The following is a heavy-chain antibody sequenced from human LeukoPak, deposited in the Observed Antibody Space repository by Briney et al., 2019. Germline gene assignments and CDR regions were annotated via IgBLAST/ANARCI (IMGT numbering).Heavy chain of an antibody. D-gene: IGHD2-15*01. V-gene: IGHV3-15*01. CDR1: GFTFSHAW. CDR2: IKSKTDGGTA. J-gene: IGHJ6*02. CDR3: ITERDCSGGSCYSDAAFYYYGLDV. Sequence: PGGSLGLSCAASGFTFSHAWMSWVRQAPGKGLEWVGRIKSKTDGGTADYAAPVKGRFTISRDDSKNTLYLQLNSLKTEDTAVYYCITERDCSGGSCYSDAAFYYYGLDVWGQGATVTVSS.